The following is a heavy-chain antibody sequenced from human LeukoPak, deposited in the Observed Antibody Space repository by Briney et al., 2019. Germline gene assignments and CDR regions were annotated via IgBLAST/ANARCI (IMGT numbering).Heavy chain of an antibody. Sequence: GGSLRLSCVASGFTFSTYVMGWVRQVPGKGLEWVSVVTESGDNAYYADSVKGRFTISRDNSKDTLYLQMNSLRDEDTAVYYCAKDSHWILFDDWGQGTLVTVSS. CDR3: AKDSHWILFDD. CDR1: GFTFSTYV. J-gene: IGHJ4*02. D-gene: IGHD2-2*03. V-gene: IGHV3-23*01. CDR2: VTESGDNA.